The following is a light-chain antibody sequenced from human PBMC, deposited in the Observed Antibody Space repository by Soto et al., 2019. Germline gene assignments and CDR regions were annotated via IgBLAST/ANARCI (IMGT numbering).Light chain of an antibody. Sequence: SVETQPAKGSRTPGQMINLAYSGSSSDIGRNTVNWYQQLPGTAPKLLIYSHNQRPSGVPDRFSGSKSGTTASLAISGLQSEDEADYYCASWDDNVNPFYVFGTGTKVTAL. V-gene: IGLV1-44*01. CDR2: SHN. CDR1: SSDIGRNT. CDR3: ASWDDNVNPFYV. J-gene: IGLJ1*01.